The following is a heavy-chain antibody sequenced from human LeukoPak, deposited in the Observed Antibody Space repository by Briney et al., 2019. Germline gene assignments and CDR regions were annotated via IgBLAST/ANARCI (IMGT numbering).Heavy chain of an antibody. V-gene: IGHV3-48*01. D-gene: IGHD1-20*01. CDR1: GFTFSAYS. CDR2: ISSGSRTI. J-gene: IGHJ4*02. Sequence: GGSLRLSCAASGFTFSAYSMNWVRQVPRKGLEWVSYISSGSRTIYYADSVKGRFTVSRDNAKNSLNLQMDSLRAEDTAVYYCARESITGHRDFDYWGQGTLVTVSS. CDR3: ARESITGHRDFDY.